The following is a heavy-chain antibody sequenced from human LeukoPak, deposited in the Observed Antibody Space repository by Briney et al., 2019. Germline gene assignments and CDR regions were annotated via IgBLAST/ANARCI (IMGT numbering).Heavy chain of an antibody. J-gene: IGHJ3*02. V-gene: IGHV3-11*01. CDR2: ISSSGSAM. Sequence: GGSLRLSCAASGFTFSDYYMSWIRQTPGKGLEWISYISSSGSAMFYADSVKGRFTISRDNAKNSLYLQMNSLRAEDTAMYYCARDVGYRYAQMFFDIWGQGTMVTVSS. CDR1: GFTFSDYY. D-gene: IGHD5-18*01. CDR3: ARDVGYRYAQMFFDI.